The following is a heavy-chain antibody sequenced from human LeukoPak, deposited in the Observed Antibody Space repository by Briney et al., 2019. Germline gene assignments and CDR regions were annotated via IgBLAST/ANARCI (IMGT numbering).Heavy chain of an antibody. Sequence: RRASVKVSCKVSGYTLTELSMHWVRQAPGKGLEWMGGFDPEDGETIYAQKFQGRVTMTEDTSTDTAYMELSSLRSEDTAVYYCATPVAGGSGTSAYAFDIWGQGTTVTVSS. CDR3: ATPVAGGSGTSAYAFDI. V-gene: IGHV1-24*01. D-gene: IGHD3-10*01. CDR2: FDPEDGET. CDR1: GYTLTELS. J-gene: IGHJ3*02.